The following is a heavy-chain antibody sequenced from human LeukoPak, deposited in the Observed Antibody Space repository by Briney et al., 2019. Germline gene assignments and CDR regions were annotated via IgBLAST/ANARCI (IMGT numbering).Heavy chain of an antibody. CDR1: GFTFGKYW. D-gene: IGHD2-21*01. V-gene: IGHV3-7*03. CDR3: ARRPLSAVIQNYFEY. CDR2: IKLDGSEK. J-gene: IGHJ4*02. Sequence: GGSLRLSCVASGFTFGKYWMSWVRQAPGKGLEWVANIKLDGSEKNYVDSVKGRFTISRDNTKNSLYLQMNSLRVEDTAVFYCARRPLSAVIQNYFEYWGQGTLVTVSS.